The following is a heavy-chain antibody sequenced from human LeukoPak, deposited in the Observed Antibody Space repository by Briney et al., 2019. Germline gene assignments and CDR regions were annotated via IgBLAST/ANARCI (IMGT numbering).Heavy chain of an antibody. CDR1: GFTFSSYS. V-gene: IGHV3-21*01. J-gene: IGHJ4*02. CDR3: ARQGEAVAGDLDY. D-gene: IGHD6-19*01. CDR2: ISSSSSYI. Sequence: PGGSLRLSRAASGFTFSSYSTNWVRQAPWKGLGLVSSISSSSSYIYYADSVKGRFTISRDNAKNSLYLQMNSLRAEDTAVYYCARQGEAVAGDLDYWGQGTLVTVSS.